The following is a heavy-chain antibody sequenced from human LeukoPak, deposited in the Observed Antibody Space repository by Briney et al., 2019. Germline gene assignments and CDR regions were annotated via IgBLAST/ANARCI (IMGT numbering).Heavy chain of an antibody. CDR2: ISAYNGNT. Sequence: GASVKVSCKASGYTFTSYGISWVRQAPGQGLEWMGWISAYNGNTNYAQKLQGRVTMTTDTSTSTAYMELRSLRSDDTAVYYCARVRGYSGRGYYGMDVWGQGTTVTVSS. CDR1: GYTFTSYG. D-gene: IGHD5-12*01. V-gene: IGHV1-18*04. CDR3: ARVRGYSGRGYYGMDV. J-gene: IGHJ6*02.